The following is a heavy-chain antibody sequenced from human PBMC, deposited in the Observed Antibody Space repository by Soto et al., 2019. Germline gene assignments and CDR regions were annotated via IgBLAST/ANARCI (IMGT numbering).Heavy chain of an antibody. V-gene: IGHV3-23*01. J-gene: IGHJ4*02. CDR1: GFTFSSYT. CDR3: ARSRIVMIVAVVPYFFDS. CDR2: ISGNGEST. D-gene: IGHD3-22*01. Sequence: EVQLLESGGGLVQPGGSLRLSCAASGFTFSSYTMTWVRQAPGKGPEWVSSISGNGESTKYADSVKGRFTISRDNSKNTLYLQINSLRAEDTAVYYCARSRIVMIVAVVPYFFDSGGQGDLVTISS.